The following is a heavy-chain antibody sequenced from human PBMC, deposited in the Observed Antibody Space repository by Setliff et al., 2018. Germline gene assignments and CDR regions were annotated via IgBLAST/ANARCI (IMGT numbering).Heavy chain of an antibody. CDR2: MSASGTST. J-gene: IGHJ6*04. D-gene: IGHD2-2*01. Sequence: PGGSLRLSCATSGFTFSSYAMSWVRQAPGKGLEWVSAMSASGTSTYHADSVKGRFTISRDNSKNTVYLQMNSLRAEDTAVYYCARELTIVVPPALALDVWGKGTTVTVSS. CDR3: ARELTIVVPPALALDV. CDR1: GFTFSSYA. V-gene: IGHV3-23*01.